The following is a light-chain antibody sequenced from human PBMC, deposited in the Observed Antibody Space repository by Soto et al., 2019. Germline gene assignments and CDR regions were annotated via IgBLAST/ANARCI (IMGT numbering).Light chain of an antibody. CDR2: QVS. J-gene: IGLJ2*01. Sequence: QSALTQPASVSGSPGQSITISCTGTISDVGSYNYVSWYQQHPGKAPKLIIYQVSNRPSGVSHRFSASKSGNTASLTISGLQAEDEADYYCASYTVSGTLIFGGGTKLTVL. CDR3: ASYTVSGTLI. CDR1: ISDVGSYNY. V-gene: IGLV2-14*01.